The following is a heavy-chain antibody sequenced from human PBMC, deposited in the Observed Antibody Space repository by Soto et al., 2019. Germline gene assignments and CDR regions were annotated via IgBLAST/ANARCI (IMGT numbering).Heavy chain of an antibody. CDR3: ARDYSSYGPFDY. D-gene: IGHD5-18*01. V-gene: IGHV3-48*01. CDR1: GFTFSSYS. Sequence: GGSLRLSRAASGFTFSSYSMNWVRQAPGKGLEWVSYISSSSSTIYYADSVKGRFTISRDNARNSLYLQMNSLRAEDTSVYYCARDYSSYGPFDYWGQGTLVTVSS. CDR2: ISSSSSTI. J-gene: IGHJ4*02.